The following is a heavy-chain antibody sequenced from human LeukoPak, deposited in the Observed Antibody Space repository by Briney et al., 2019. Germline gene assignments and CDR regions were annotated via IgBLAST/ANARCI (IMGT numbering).Heavy chain of an antibody. Sequence: PGGSLRLSCAASGFTFSSYSMNWVRQAPGKGLEWVSSISSSSSYIYYADPVKGRFTISRDNAKNSLYLQMNSLRAEDTAVYYCARERAGTFDYWGQGTLVTVSS. CDR1: GFTFSSYS. D-gene: IGHD6-19*01. J-gene: IGHJ4*02. CDR2: ISSSSSYI. V-gene: IGHV3-21*01. CDR3: ARERAGTFDY.